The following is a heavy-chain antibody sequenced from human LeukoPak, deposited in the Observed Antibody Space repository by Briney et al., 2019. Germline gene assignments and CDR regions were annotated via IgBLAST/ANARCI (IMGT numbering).Heavy chain of an antibody. J-gene: IGHJ6*03. CDR1: GYSISSGYY. D-gene: IGHD2-8*01. CDR2: IYHSGST. Sequence: KRSETLSLTCTVSGYSISSGYYWGWIRQPPGKGLEWIGSIYHSGSTYYNPSLKSRVTISVDTSKNQFSLKLSSVTAADTAVYYCARVNGGFYYYYMDVWGKGTTVTVSS. V-gene: IGHV4-38-2*02. CDR3: ARVNGGFYYYYMDV.